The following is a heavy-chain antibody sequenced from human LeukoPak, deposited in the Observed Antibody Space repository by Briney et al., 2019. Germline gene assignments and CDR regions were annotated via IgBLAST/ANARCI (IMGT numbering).Heavy chain of an antibody. D-gene: IGHD5-18*01. CDR3: ARESDGDTAMV. J-gene: IGHJ4*02. Sequence: GGSLRLSCAASGFTFSSYEMNWVRQAPGKGLEWVSYISSSGSTIYYADSVKGRFTISRDNAKNSLYLQMNSLRAKDTAVYYCARESDGDTAMVWGQGTLVTVSS. CDR1: GFTFSSYE. CDR2: ISSSGSTI. V-gene: IGHV3-48*03.